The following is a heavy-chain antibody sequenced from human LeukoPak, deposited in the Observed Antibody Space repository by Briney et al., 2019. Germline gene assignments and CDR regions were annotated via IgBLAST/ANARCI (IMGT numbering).Heavy chain of an antibody. CDR3: ARQAYCGGDCYSPFDY. CDR2: ISGSASST. D-gene: IGHD2-21*02. CDR1: GFSFSSYA. Sequence: PGGSLRLSCATSGFSFSSYAMSWVRQAPGKGLEWVSAISGSASSTYHADSVKGRFTISRDNSKNTLYLQMNSLRAEDTAVYYCARQAYCGGDCYSPFDYWGQGTLVTVSS. J-gene: IGHJ4*02. V-gene: IGHV3-23*01.